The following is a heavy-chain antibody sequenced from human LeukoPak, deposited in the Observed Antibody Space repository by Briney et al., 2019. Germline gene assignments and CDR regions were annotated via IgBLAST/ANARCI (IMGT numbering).Heavy chain of an antibody. D-gene: IGHD3-16*01. CDR2: MNPDGSNR. CDR1: GFRFGGFW. J-gene: IGHJ3*02. V-gene: IGHV3-7*01. CDR3: TRDVREAYDI. Sequence: PGGSLRLYCEASGFRFGGFWMNWVRQAPGKGPERVANMNPDGSNRLYVASVRGRFTISRDNAKNLLYLQMNTLRVEDTAVYYCTRDVREAYDIWGHGTMVTVSS.